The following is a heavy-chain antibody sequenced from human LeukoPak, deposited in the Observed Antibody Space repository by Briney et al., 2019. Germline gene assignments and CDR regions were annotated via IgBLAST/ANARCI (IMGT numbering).Heavy chain of an antibody. CDR2: ISYDGSDK. V-gene: IGHV3-30*04. J-gene: IGHJ6*03. Sequence: PGGSLRLSCAASGFTFSSYAMHWVRQAPGKGLEWVAVISYDGSDKYYPDSVKGRFTISRDNSKNTLYLQMNSLRTEDTAVYYCARDGGATGYSRYYYMDVWGKGTTVTVSS. CDR1: GFTFSSYA. CDR3: ARDGGATGYSRYYYMDV. D-gene: IGHD3-9*01.